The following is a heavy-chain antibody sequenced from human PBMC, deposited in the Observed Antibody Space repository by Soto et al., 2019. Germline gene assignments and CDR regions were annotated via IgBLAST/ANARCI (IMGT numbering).Heavy chain of an antibody. J-gene: IGHJ4*02. CDR1: GGSISSNSYY. D-gene: IGHD2-2*02. CDR3: ARGAYCSSTSCYTDFDY. Sequence: SETLSLTCTVSGGSISSNSYYWSWIRQHPGKGLEWIGYIHYSGSTSYNPSLKSRVTISVDTSKNQFSLKLSSVTAADTAVYYCARGAYCSSTSCYTDFDYWGQGTLVTVSS. V-gene: IGHV4-31*03. CDR2: IHYSGST.